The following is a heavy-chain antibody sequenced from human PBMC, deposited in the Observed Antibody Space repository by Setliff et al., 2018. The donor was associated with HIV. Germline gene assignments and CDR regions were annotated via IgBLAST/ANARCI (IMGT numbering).Heavy chain of an antibody. CDR3: AREIYGGNSRPFDY. J-gene: IGHJ4*02. Sequence: SETLSLTCTVSGGSITGYFWNWIRQSPGKGLEWIGYIYYNGNTNNNPTLNSRGTISVDTSKNQFSLKLTSVTAADTAVYYCAREIYGGNSRPFDYWGQGTQVTVSS. V-gene: IGHV4-59*01. CDR1: GGSITGYF. D-gene: IGHD4-17*01. CDR2: IYYNGNT.